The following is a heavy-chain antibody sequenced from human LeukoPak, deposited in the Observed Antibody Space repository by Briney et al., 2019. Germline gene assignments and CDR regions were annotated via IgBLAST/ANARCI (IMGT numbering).Heavy chain of an antibody. CDR3: AKLYDAFDN. J-gene: IGHJ3*02. CDR1: GFTFSSYG. V-gene: IGHV3-30*18. CDR2: ISYDGSNK. Sequence: GRSLRLSCAASGFTFSSYGMHWVRQAPGKGLEWVAVISYDGSNKYYADSVKGRFIISRDNSKNTLYLQMNSLRAEDTAVYYCAKLYDAFDNWGQGTMVTVSS.